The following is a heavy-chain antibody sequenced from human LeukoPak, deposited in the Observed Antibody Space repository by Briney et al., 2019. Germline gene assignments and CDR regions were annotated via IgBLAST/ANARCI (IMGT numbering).Heavy chain of an antibody. J-gene: IGHJ4*02. CDR1: GFTFSSYG. V-gene: IGHV3-23*01. CDR3: AKDPYDYVWGMDSYYFDY. D-gene: IGHD3-16*01. Sequence: GGTLRLSCVGSGFTFSSYGMSWVRQAPGKGLEWVSDISGSGGSTYYADSVKGRFTISRDNSKNTLYLQMNSLRAEDTAVYYCAKDPYDYVWGMDSYYFDYWGQGTLVTVSS. CDR2: ISGSGGST.